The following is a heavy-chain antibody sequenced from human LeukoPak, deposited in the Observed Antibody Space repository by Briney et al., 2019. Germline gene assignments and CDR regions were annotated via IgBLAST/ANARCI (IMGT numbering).Heavy chain of an antibody. D-gene: IGHD1-1*01. CDR2: IIPIFGTA. CDR3: ARGSYELERRDYYYYYMDV. Sequence: GAPVKVSCKASGGTFSSYAISWVRQAPGQGLEWMGGIIPIFGTANYAQKFQGRVTITTDESTSTAYMELSSLRSEDTAVYYCARGSYELERRDYYYYYMDVWGKGTTVTVSS. V-gene: IGHV1-69*05. J-gene: IGHJ6*03. CDR1: GGTFSSYA.